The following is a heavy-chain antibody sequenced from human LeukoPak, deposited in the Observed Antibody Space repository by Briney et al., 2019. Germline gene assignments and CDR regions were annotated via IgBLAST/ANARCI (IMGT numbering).Heavy chain of an antibody. CDR3: AKGQELDDGVFDS. V-gene: IGHV3-23*01. CDR1: GFTFSSIA. Sequence: GGSLRLSCTASGFTFSSIALPWCRQAPGKGLEWFSTIRSNGDTAYNADSVNGRFTISRDNSKNTLYLQMDSLRVEDTAIYYCAKGQELDDGVFDSWGQGTLVTVSS. CDR2: IRSNGDTA. J-gene: IGHJ4*02. D-gene: IGHD1-1*01.